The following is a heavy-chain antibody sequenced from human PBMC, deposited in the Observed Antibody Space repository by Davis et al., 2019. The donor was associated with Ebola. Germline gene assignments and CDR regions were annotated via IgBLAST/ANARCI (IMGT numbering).Heavy chain of an antibody. V-gene: IGHV3-21*01. CDR1: GFTFSSYS. CDR3: TREDWGSPYFDF. J-gene: IGHJ4*01. Sequence: PGGPLRLSCAASGFTFSSYSMNWVRQAPGTGLEWVSSISSSSSYIYYADSVKGRFTISRDNYESTLYLQMHSLRAEDTAVYYCTREDWGSPYFDFWGQGTLVTVSS. CDR2: ISSSSSYI. D-gene: IGHD7-27*01.